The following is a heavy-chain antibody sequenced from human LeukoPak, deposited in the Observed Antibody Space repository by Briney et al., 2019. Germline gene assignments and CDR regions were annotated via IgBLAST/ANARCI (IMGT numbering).Heavy chain of an antibody. D-gene: IGHD3-22*01. CDR2: IIPILGIA. Sequence: SVKVSCKASGGTFSSYAISWVRQSPGQGREWLGRIIPILGIANYAQKFQGRVTITADKSTSTAYMELSSLGSEDTAVYYCARSLSSGSSGLDYWGQGTLVTVSS. CDR1: GGTFSSYA. V-gene: IGHV1-69*04. CDR3: ARSLSSGSSGLDY. J-gene: IGHJ4*02.